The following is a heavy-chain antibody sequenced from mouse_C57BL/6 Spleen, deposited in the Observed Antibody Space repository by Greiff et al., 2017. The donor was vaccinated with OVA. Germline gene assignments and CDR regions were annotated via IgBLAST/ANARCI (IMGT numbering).Heavy chain of an antibody. J-gene: IGHJ2*01. Sequence: DVKLVESGGDLVKPGGSLKLSCAASGFTFSSYGMSWVRQTPDKRLEWVATISSGGSYTYYPDSVKGRFTISRDNAKNTLYLQMSSLKSEDTAMYYCARQRAEYYFDYWGQGTTLTVSS. CDR3: ARQRAEYYFDY. D-gene: IGHD3-3*01. CDR2: ISSGGSYT. CDR1: GFTFSSYG. V-gene: IGHV5-6*02.